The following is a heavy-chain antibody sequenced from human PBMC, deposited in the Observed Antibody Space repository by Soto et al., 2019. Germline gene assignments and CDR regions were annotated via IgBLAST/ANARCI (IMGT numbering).Heavy chain of an antibody. D-gene: IGHD6-19*01. V-gene: IGHV4-34*01. CDR2: INQSGST. CDR1: GRSFSGNY. Sequence: SETLSPTCAVDGRSFSGNYWSWIRQPPGKGLAWVGEINQSGSTNYNPSLKSRVTITVDTSKNQFSLKLSSVTAADTAAYYCARCIAVAGSISAVRYYYSYGMDVWGQGTTVTVSS. CDR3: ARCIAVAGSISAVRYYYSYGMDV. J-gene: IGHJ6*02.